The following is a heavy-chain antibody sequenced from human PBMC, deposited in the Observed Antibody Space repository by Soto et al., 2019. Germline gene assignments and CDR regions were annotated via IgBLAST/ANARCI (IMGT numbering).Heavy chain of an antibody. CDR2: IWYDGSNK. Sequence: GGSQRLSCAASGFTFRSYGMHWVRQAPGKGLEWVAVIWYDGSNKYYADSVKGRFTISRDNSKNTLYLQMNSLRAEDTAVYYCARDNRVYSSGSPEGYWGQGTLVTVSS. D-gene: IGHD6-19*01. CDR1: GFTFRSYG. V-gene: IGHV3-33*01. J-gene: IGHJ4*02. CDR3: ARDNRVYSSGSPEGY.